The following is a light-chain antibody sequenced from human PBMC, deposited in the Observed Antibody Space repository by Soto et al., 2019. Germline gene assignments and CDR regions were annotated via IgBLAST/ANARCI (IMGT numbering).Light chain of an antibody. CDR2: AAS. J-gene: IGKJ4*01. CDR1: QGISGW. V-gene: IGKV1-12*01. CDR3: QQATISQLT. Sequence: DIQMTQSPSSVSASVGDRVTITCRASQGISGWLAWYQQKPGKAPKLLIYAASTLETGVPSRFSGGRSGTDFTLTINNLQPEDFATYYCQQATISQLTFGGWTKVEIK.